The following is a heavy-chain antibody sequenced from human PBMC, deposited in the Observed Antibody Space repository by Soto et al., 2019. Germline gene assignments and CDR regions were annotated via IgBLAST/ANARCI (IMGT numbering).Heavy chain of an antibody. J-gene: IGHJ4*02. CDR1: GFTFSSYA. D-gene: IGHD6-19*01. Sequence: EVQLLESGGGLVQPGGSLRLSCAASGFTFSSYAMSWVRQAPGKGLEWVSTISGSGGSTYYADSVKGRFTISRDNSKNTLYLQVNSLRAEDTAVYYCAKGSPMYSSGLKAYYFDYWGQGTLVTVSS. CDR3: AKGSPMYSSGLKAYYFDY. CDR2: ISGSGGST. V-gene: IGHV3-23*01.